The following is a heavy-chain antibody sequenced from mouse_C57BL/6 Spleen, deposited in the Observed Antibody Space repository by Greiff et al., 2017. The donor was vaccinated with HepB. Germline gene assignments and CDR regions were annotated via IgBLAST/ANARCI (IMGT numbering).Heavy chain of an antibody. Sequence: VQLQQSGAELVKPGASVKMSCKASGYTFTSYWITWVKQRPGQGLEWIGDIYPGSGSTNYNEKFKSKATLTVDTSSSTAYMQLSSLTSEDSAVYYCAIITTVVARYFDVWGTGTTVTVSS. D-gene: IGHD1-1*01. CDR3: AIITTVVARYFDV. V-gene: IGHV1-55*01. J-gene: IGHJ1*03. CDR1: GYTFTSYW. CDR2: IYPGSGST.